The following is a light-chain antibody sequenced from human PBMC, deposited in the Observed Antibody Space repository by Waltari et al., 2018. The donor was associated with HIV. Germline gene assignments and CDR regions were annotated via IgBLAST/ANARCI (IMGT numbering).Light chain of an antibody. Sequence: NFMLTQPHSVSESPGKTVTISCTRSSGSIASNSVQWYQQRPGSAPTTMIYEDNQRPSGVPDRFSGSIDSSSNSASLTISGLKTEDEGDYYCQSYDSRNHVVFGGGTKLTVL. CDR2: EDN. J-gene: IGLJ2*01. V-gene: IGLV6-57*03. CDR1: SGSIASNS. CDR3: QSYDSRNHVV.